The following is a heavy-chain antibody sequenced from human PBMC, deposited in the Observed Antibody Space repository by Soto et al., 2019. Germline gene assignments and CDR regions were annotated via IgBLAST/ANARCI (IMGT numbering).Heavy chain of an antibody. J-gene: IGHJ4*02. Sequence: SVEASLKASGCTFSSYTMSWVRQAPGKGLEWMGGIIPTFGTANYAQKFQDRVTITADESTSTAYMEQSSLRSEDTAVYYCTRDESITRVREGRCPFSYWGQGTLVTVSS. CDR2: IIPTFGTA. V-gene: IGHV1-69*13. CDR3: TRDESITRVREGRCPFSY. CDR1: GCTFSSYT. D-gene: IGHD3-10*01.